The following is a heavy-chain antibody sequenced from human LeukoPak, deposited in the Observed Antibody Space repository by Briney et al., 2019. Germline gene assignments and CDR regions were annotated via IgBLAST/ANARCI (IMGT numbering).Heavy chain of an antibody. CDR3: ASFHGAHTSFDY. CDR1: GGSFTSYY. CDR2: INYSGST. V-gene: IGHV4-59*01. J-gene: IGHJ4*02. Sequence: SETLSLTCTVSGGSFTSYYWSWIRQPPGKEMERIGFINYSGSTMYNPSLKSRVTISVDTSKKQISLKLSSVTAADTAVYFCASFHGAHTSFDYWGQGALVTVSS.